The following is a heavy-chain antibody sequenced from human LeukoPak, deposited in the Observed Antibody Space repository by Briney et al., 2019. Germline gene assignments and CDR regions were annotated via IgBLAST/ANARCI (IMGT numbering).Heavy chain of an antibody. CDR2: IIPIFGTA. CDR3: ARVAGYSSGWYNDY. CDR1: GGTFSSYA. D-gene: IGHD6-19*01. Sequence: SVKVSCKASGGTFSSYAISWVRQAPGQGPEWMGGIIPIFGTANYAQKFQGRVTITADKSTSTAYMELSSLRSEDTAVYYCARVAGYSSGWYNDYWGQGTLVTVSS. J-gene: IGHJ4*02. V-gene: IGHV1-69*06.